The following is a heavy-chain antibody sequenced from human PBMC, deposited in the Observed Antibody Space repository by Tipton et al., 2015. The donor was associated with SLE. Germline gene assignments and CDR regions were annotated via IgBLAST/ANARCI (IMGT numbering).Heavy chain of an antibody. V-gene: IGHV4-59*01. CDR2: LYKN. J-gene: IGHJ4*02. Sequence: PSLTCYVTGVSISNYYWTWIRQSPGKGLEWIGNLYKNYNPSLESRVTISVDTSRNLFSLNLSSVTAADTAVYYCARGKRHYDVLTGYYSKPHYFDFWGQGTVVAVSP. CDR1: GVSISNYY. D-gene: IGHD3-9*01. CDR3: ARGKRHYDVLTGYYSKPHYFDF.